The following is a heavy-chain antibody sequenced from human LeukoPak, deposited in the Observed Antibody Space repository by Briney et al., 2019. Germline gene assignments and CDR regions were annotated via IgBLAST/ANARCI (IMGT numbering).Heavy chain of an antibody. CDR1: GSTFSSNW. CDR2: IKQDGSEK. D-gene: IGHD3-10*01. CDR3: AREAYYYDAGGEFDY. V-gene: IGHV3-7*03. J-gene: IGHJ4*02. Sequence: AGGPLSLSCAAPGSTFSSNWLSGVGKAPGRGLEWGAKIKQDGSEKYYVDSVRGRFTISRDNAKNSLYLQMNSLRAEDTAVYYCAREAYYYDAGGEFDYWGQGTLVTVSS.